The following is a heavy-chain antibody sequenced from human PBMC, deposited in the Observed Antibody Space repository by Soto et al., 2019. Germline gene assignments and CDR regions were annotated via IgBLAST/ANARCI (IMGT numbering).Heavy chain of an antibody. CDR1: GFTFSSYS. CDR3: ARDPDIVATISSAIDY. CDR2: ISSSSSYI. Sequence: EVQLVESGGGLVKPGGSLRLSCAASGFTFSSYSMNWVRQAPGKGLEWVSSISSSSSYIYYADSVQGRFTISVDNAKNSLYLQMNSLRAEDTAVYYCARDPDIVATISSAIDYWGRGTLVTVSS. D-gene: IGHD5-12*01. V-gene: IGHV3-21*01. J-gene: IGHJ4*02.